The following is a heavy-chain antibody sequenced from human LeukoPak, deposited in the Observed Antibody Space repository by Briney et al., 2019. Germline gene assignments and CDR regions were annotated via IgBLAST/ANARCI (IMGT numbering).Heavy chain of an antibody. CDR1: GFTFSSYA. CDR3: ARGTYYGSGRHYYYYMDV. D-gene: IGHD3-10*01. V-gene: IGHV3-30*04. Sequence: PGRSLRLSCAASGFTFSSYAMHWVRQAPGKGLEWVALISYDGSYKDYADSVKGRFTISRDTSKNTLFLQVISLRAEDTAVYYCARGTYYGSGRHYYYYMDVWGKGTTVTVSS. J-gene: IGHJ6*03. CDR2: ISYDGSYK.